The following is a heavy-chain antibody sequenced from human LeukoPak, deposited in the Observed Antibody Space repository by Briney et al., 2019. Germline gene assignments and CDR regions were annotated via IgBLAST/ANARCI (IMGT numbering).Heavy chain of an antibody. CDR3: ARDQGPRLLWFGESSHRYYYGMDV. CDR1: GYSFTSYW. D-gene: IGHD3-10*01. CDR2: IDPSDSYT. V-gene: IGHV5-10-1*01. J-gene: IGHJ6*02. Sequence: GESLKVSCKGSGYSFTSYWISWVRQMPGKGLEWMGRIDPSDSYTNYSPSFQGHVTISADKSISTAYLQWSSLRASDTAMYYCARDQGPRLLWFGESSHRYYYGMDVWGQGTTVTVSS.